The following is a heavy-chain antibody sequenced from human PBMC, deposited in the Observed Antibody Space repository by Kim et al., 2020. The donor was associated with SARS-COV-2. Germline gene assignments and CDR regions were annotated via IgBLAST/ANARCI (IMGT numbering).Heavy chain of an antibody. D-gene: IGHD6-6*01. V-gene: IGHV3-30-3*01. CDR2: ISYDGSNK. CDR3: ASPEYSSSSKSDYYYGMDV. CDR1: GFTFSSYA. J-gene: IGHJ6*02. Sequence: GGSLRLSCAASGFTFSSYAMHWVRQAPGKGLEWVAVISYDGSNKYYADSVKGRFTISRDNSKNTLYLQMNSLRAEDTAVYYCASPEYSSSSKSDYYYGMDVWGQGTTVTVSS.